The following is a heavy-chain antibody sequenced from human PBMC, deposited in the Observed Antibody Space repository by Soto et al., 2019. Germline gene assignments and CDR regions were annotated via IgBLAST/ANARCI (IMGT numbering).Heavy chain of an antibody. CDR3: AREDTAIAEAGLFFGMDV. J-gene: IGHJ6*02. CDR1: GGTFSSYA. CDR2: IIPIFGTA. Sequence: GASVKVSCKASGGTFSSYAISWVRQAPGQGLEWMGGIIPIFGTANYAQKFQGRVTITADESTSTAYMELSSLRSEDTAVYYCAREDTAIAEAGLFFGMDVWGQGTTVTVSS. V-gene: IGHV1-69*13. D-gene: IGHD5-18*01.